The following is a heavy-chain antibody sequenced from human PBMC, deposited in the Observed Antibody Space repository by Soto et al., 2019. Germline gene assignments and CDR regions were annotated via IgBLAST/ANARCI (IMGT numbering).Heavy chain of an antibody. V-gene: IGHV3-48*02. J-gene: IGHJ4*02. D-gene: IGHD6-19*01. CDR2: ISSSSSTI. Sequence: GGSLRLSCAASGFTFSSYSMNWDRQAPGKGLEWVSYISSSSSTIYYADSVKGRFTISRDNAKNSLYLQMNSLRDEDTAVYYCARDSPTIAVAGTLDYWGQGTLVTVSS. CDR1: GFTFSSYS. CDR3: ARDSPTIAVAGTLDY.